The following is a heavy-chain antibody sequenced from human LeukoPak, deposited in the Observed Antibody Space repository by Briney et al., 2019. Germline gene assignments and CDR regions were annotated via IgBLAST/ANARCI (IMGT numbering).Heavy chain of an antibody. D-gene: IGHD1-1*01. V-gene: IGHV2-70*11. CDR3: ARRLPLTAGDAFDI. J-gene: IGHJ3*02. CDR1: GFSLSTSGMC. Sequence: SGPTLVNPPQTLTLTCTFSGFSLSTSGMCVSWIRQPPGKALEWLARIDWDDDKYYSTSLKTRLTISKDTSKNQVVLTMTNMDPVDTATYYCARRLPLTAGDAFDIWGQGTMVTVSS. CDR2: IDWDDDK.